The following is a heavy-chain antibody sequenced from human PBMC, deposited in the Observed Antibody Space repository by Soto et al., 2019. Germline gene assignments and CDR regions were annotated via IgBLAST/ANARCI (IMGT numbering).Heavy chain of an antibody. J-gene: IGHJ3*02. D-gene: IGHD3-22*01. CDR3: ASFLVYYDSSGYVWDDAFDI. Sequence: ASVKVSCKASGGTFSSYAISWVRQAPGQGLEWMGGIIPIFGTANYAQKFQGRVTITADESTSTAYMELSSLRSEDTAVYYCASFLVYYDSSGYVWDDAFDIWGQGTMVTVSS. CDR2: IIPIFGTA. V-gene: IGHV1-69*13. CDR1: GGTFSSYA.